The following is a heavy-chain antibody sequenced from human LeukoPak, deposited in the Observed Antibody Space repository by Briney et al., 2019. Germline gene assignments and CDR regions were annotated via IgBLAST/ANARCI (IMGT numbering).Heavy chain of an antibody. Sequence: PGGSLRLSCAASGFTFSSYGMHWVRQAPGKGLEWVAVISYDGSNKYYADSVKGRFTISRDNSENTLYLQMNSLRAEDTAVYYCARDVLVVVAATPGDYWGQGTLVTVSS. CDR2: ISYDGSNK. CDR1: GFTFSSYG. CDR3: ARDVLVVVAATPGDY. V-gene: IGHV3-30*03. J-gene: IGHJ4*02. D-gene: IGHD2-15*01.